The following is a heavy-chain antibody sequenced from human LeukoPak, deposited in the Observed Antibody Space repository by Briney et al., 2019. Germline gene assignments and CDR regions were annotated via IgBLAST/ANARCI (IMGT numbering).Heavy chain of an antibody. Sequence: SETLSLTCTVSGGXISNYYWSWIRQPPGKRLEWIGYVSYSGGSSSNPSLESRVTISVDMSKNQFSLRLSSVTASDTAVYYCARLQGRGDNYLDYWGQGTLVTVSS. CDR2: VSYSGGS. J-gene: IGHJ4*02. V-gene: IGHV4-59*08. CDR3: ARLQGRGDNYLDY. CDR1: GGXISNYY. D-gene: IGHD7-27*01.